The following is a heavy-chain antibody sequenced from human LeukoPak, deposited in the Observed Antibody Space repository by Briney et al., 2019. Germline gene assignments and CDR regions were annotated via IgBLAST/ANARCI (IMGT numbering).Heavy chain of an antibody. CDR2: IIPIFGTA. CDR1: GGTFSSYA. J-gene: IGHJ4*02. CDR3: ARERFPPGYDRRAHFDC. Sequence: VASVKVSCKASGGTFSSYAISWVRQAPGQGLEWMGGIIPIFGTANYAQKFQGRVTITADESTSTAYMGLSSLRSEDTAVYYCARERFPPGYDRRAHFDCWGQGTLVTVSS. V-gene: IGHV1-69*13. D-gene: IGHD3-22*01.